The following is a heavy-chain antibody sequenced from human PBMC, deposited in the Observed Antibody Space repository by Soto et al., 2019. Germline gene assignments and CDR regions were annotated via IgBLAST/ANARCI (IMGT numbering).Heavy chain of an antibody. J-gene: IGHJ5*02. Sequence: PSETLSLTCTVSGASISGYYWSWIRKSAGKGLEWIGRIYATGTTDYNPSLKSRVMMSVDTSKKQFSLKLRSVTAADTAVYYCVRDGTKTLRDWFDPWGQGVSVTVSS. CDR1: GASISGYY. CDR2: IYATGTT. D-gene: IGHD1-1*01. V-gene: IGHV4-4*07. CDR3: VRDGTKTLRDWFDP.